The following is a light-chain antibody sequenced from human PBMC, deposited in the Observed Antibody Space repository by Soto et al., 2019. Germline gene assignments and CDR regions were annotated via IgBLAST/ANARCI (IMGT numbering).Light chain of an antibody. J-gene: IGKJ5*01. CDR1: QSIRSN. V-gene: IGKV3-15*01. Sequence: EIVITQSPATLSVSPGERATLSCRASQSIRSNLAWYPQKPGQAPRLPIYGASTRETGIPARFSGSGSGTEFTLTISSLEPEDFALYYCQQRSNWTITFGQGTRLEIK. CDR3: QQRSNWTIT. CDR2: GAS.